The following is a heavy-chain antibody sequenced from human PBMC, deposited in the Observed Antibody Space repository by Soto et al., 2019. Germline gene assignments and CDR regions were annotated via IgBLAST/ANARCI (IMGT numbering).Heavy chain of an antibody. CDR1: GGTFSSYA. V-gene: IGHV1-18*01. CDR3: ARIFGVVIYYYYGMDV. CDR2: ISAYNGNT. Sequence: ASVKVSCKASGGTFSSYAISWVRQAPGQGLEWMGWISAYNGNTNYAQKLQGRVTMTTDTSTSTAYMELRSLRSDDTAVYYCARIFGVVIYYYYGMDVWGQGTTVTVSS. J-gene: IGHJ6*02. D-gene: IGHD3-3*01.